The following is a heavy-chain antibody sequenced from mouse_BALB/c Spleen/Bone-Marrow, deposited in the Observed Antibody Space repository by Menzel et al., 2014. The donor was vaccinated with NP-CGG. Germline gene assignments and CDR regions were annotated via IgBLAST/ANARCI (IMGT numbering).Heavy chain of an antibody. Sequence: EVMLVVSGGGLVPPGASLLLSCTSSGLTFTDYYMSWVRPPPGKALEWLVFIRHKANGYSIEYTASVKGRFTSPRDNTQNILYLQMNTLRAEDSATYYCARDYYLAYWGQGTLVTGSA. D-gene: IGHD2-1*01. J-gene: IGHJ3*01. CDR1: GLTFTDYY. CDR2: IRHKANGYSI. V-gene: IGHV7-3*02. CDR3: ARDYYLAY.